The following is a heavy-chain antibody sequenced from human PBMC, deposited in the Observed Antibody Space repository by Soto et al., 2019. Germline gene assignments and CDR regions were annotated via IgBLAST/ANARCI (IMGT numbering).Heavy chain of an antibody. V-gene: IGHV3-48*01. CDR1: GVTVCSYS. D-gene: IGHD4-4*01. CDR3: PRDRHYSNRIFDS. J-gene: IGHJ4*02. CDR2: ISSSSSTI. Sequence: WGSLRRSCAASGVTVCSYSMDWVRQDPGKGLEWVSYISSSSSTIYYADSVKGRFTISRDNAKNSLYLQMNSLRAQDTAVYYWPRDRHYSNRIFDSWGEGTLVTVSS.